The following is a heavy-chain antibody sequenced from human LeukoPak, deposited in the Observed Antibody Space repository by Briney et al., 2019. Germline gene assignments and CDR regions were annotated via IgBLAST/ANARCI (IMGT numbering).Heavy chain of an antibody. J-gene: IGHJ6*02. CDR2: MYISGST. Sequence: PSETLSLTCTVSGGSINSYYWSWIRQPAGKGLEWIGRMYISGSTNYNPPLKSRVTMSVDTSKNQFSLKLSSVTAADTAVYYCARVPAAISYGMDVWGQGTTVTVSS. CDR3: ARVPAAISYGMDV. D-gene: IGHD2-2*01. CDR1: GGSINSYY. V-gene: IGHV4-4*07.